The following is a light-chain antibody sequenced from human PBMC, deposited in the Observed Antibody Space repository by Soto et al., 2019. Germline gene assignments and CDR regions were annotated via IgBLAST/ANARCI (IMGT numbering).Light chain of an antibody. CDR3: AAWDVTLNGLYV. V-gene: IGLV1-44*01. J-gene: IGLJ1*01. CDR1: SSNIGSSS. CDR2: NNN. Sequence: QSVLTPTRSGTWTPWQRGPISCSGSSSNIGSSSVNWYQQLPGTAPKLLIYNNNQWPSGVPDRFSGSKSGTSDSLAISGLQSEDEADYYCAAWDVTLNGLYVFGTGTKVTVL.